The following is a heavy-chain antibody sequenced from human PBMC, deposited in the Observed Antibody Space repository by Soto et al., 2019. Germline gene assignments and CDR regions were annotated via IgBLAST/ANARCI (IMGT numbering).Heavy chain of an antibody. J-gene: IGHJ2*01. CDR1: GGTFSSYT. CDR2: IIPILGIA. D-gene: IGHD3-10*01. CDR3: AREVTMVRGVPWYFDL. Sequence: QVQLVQSGAEVKKPGSSVKVSCKASGGTFSSYTISWVRQAPGQGLEWMGRIIPILGIANYAQKFQGRVTVPAEQSTSTAYNELSSLRSEDTAVYYCAREVTMVRGVPWYFDLWGRGTLVTVSS. V-gene: IGHV1-69*08.